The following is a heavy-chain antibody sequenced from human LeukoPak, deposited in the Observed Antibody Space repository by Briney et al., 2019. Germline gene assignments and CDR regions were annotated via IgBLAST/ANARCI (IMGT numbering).Heavy chain of an antibody. CDR2: INEDGYEK. V-gene: IGHV3-7*03. CDR3: ATDSGYYYYYGMDV. Sequence: PGGSLRLSCAATGFPLTTYWMSWVRQAPGKGLEWVANINEDGYEKYYVGSVKGRFTISRDNAKNSLYLHMSGLRVEDTAVYYCATDSGYYYYYGMDVWGQGTTVTVSS. CDR1: GFPLTTYW. D-gene: IGHD5-12*01. J-gene: IGHJ6*02.